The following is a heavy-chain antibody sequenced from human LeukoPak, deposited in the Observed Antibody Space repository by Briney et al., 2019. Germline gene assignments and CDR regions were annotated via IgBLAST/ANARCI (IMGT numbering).Heavy chain of an antibody. CDR3: TKPARGIAAAGTTDY. D-gene: IGHD6-13*01. V-gene: IGHV3-73*01. CDR1: GFTFSGSA. CDR2: IRSKANSYAT. Sequence: GSLRLSCAASGFTFSGSAMHWVRQASGKGLEWVGRIRSKANSYATAYAASVKGRFAISRDDSKNTAYLQMNSLKTEDTAVYYCTKPARGIAAAGTTDYWGQGTLVTVSS. J-gene: IGHJ4*02.